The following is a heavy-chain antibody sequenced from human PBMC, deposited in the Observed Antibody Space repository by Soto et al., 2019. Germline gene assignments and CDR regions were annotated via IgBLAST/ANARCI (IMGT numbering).Heavy chain of an antibody. CDR2: ISSSGSTI. CDR3: ARDYSRGAFDY. CDR1: GFTFSDYY. J-gene: IGHJ4*02. Sequence: PGESLRLSCAASGFTFSDYYMSWIRQAPGKGIEWVSYISSSGSTIYYADSVKGRFTISRDNAKNSLYLQMNSLRAEDTAVYYCARDYSRGAFDYWGQGTLVTVSS. V-gene: IGHV3-11*01. D-gene: IGHD2-21*01.